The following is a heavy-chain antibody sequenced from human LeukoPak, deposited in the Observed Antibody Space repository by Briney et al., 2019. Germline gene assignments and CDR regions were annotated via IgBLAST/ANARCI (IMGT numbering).Heavy chain of an antibody. V-gene: IGHV3-23*01. Sequence: GGSLRLSCAASGFTFSSYGMSWVRQAPGKGLEWVSAISGSGGSTYYADSVKGRFTIPRDNSKNTLYLQMNSLRAEDTAVYYCASPLGGYLVGWCYWGQGTLVTVSS. CDR3: ASPLGGYLVGWCY. J-gene: IGHJ4*02. CDR2: ISGSGGST. D-gene: IGHD3-22*01. CDR1: GFTFSSYG.